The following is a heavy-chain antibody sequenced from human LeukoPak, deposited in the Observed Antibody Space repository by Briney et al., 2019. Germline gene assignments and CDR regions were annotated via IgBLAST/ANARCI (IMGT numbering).Heavy chain of an antibody. Sequence: PGGSLRLSCAASGFTFSNYGINWVRQAPGKGLEWLSYISSSSSIIYYADSVKGRFTISRDNAKNPLYLQMNSLRDEDTAVYYCARKGYYDSSDYQDYWGQGTLVTVSS. CDR1: GFTFSNYG. CDR3: ARKGYYDSSDYQDY. V-gene: IGHV3-48*02. CDR2: ISSSSSII. D-gene: IGHD3-22*01. J-gene: IGHJ4*02.